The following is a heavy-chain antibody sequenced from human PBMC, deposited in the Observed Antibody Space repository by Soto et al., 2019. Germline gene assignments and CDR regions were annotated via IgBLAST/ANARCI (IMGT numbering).Heavy chain of an antibody. CDR2: ISGSGGST. CDR3: AKGLQAYRMRQQLVPTNHILRNRPFDY. D-gene: IGHD6-13*01. Sequence: GGSLRLSCAASGFTFSSYAMSWVRQAPGKGLEWVSAISGSGGSTYYADSVKGRFTISRDNSKNTLYLQMNSLRAEDTAVYYCAKGLQAYRMRQQLVPTNHILRNRPFDYWGQGTLVTVSS. J-gene: IGHJ4*02. CDR1: GFTFSSYA. V-gene: IGHV3-23*01.